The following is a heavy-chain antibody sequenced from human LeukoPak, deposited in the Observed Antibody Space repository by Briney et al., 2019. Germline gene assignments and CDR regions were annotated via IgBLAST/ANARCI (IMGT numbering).Heavy chain of an antibody. D-gene: IGHD5-18*01. CDR3: ARLKQLWSLSDY. CDR1: GGSISSSSHY. V-gene: IGHV4-39*01. J-gene: IGHJ4*02. Sequence: KPSETLSLTCTVSGGSISSSSHYWGWIRQPPGKGLEWIGSIYYSGSTYYNPSLKSRVTISVDTSKNQFSLKLSSVTAADTAVYYCARLKQLWSLSDYWGQGTLVTVSS. CDR2: IYYSGST.